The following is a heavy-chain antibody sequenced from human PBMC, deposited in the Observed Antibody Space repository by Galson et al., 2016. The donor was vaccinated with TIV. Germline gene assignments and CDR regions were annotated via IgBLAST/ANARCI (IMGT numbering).Heavy chain of an antibody. CDR2: ITGSGYGAYGT. CDR1: GFPFSNYV. Sequence: SLRLSCAASGFPFSNYVMSWVRQAPGKGLEWVATITGSGYGAYGTYYTDSVKGRFTVSSDNSKSTLFLEMNSLRAEDTAVYYCAKDSTYSGGWFWFYWGQGTLVTVSS. J-gene: IGHJ4*02. D-gene: IGHD6-19*01. CDR3: AKDSTYSGGWFWFY. V-gene: IGHV3-23*01.